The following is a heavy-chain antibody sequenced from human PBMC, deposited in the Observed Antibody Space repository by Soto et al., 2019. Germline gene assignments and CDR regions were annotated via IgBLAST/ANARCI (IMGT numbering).Heavy chain of an antibody. CDR3: ARAPGLWFGELLSYPNYYYYGMDV. V-gene: IGHV4-31*03. D-gene: IGHD3-10*01. J-gene: IGHJ6*02. Sequence: PSETLSLTCTVSGGSISSGGYYWSWIRQHPGKGLEWIGYIYYSGSTYYNPSLKSRVTISVDTSKNQFSLKLSSVTAADTAVYYCARAPGLWFGELLSYPNYYYYGMDVWGQGTTVTVSS. CDR2: IYYSGST. CDR1: GGSISSGGYY.